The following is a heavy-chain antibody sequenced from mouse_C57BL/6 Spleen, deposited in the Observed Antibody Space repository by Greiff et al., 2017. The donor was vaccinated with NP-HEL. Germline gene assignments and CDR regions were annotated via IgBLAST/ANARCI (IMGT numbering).Heavy chain of an antibody. CDR3: ARPYSNHWYFDV. CDR2: ISNGGGST. Sequence: EVQRVESGGGLVQPGGSLKLSCAASGFTFSDYYMYWVRQTPEKRLEWVAYISNGGGSTYYPDTVKGRFTISRDNAKNTLYLQMSRLKSEDTAMYYCARPYSNHWYFDVWGTGTTVTVSS. V-gene: IGHV5-12*01. D-gene: IGHD2-5*01. J-gene: IGHJ1*03. CDR1: GFTFSDYY.